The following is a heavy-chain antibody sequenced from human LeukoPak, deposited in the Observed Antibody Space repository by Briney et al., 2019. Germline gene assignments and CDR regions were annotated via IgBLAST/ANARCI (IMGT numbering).Heavy chain of an antibody. Sequence: SETLSLTCTVSGGSISSYYWSWIRQPPGKGLEWSGYIYYSGSTNYNPSLKSRVTISVDTSKNQFSLKLSSVTAADTAVYYCARHGFGYSRYYFDYWGQGTLVTVSS. CDR1: GGSISSYY. CDR3: ARHGFGYSRYYFDY. V-gene: IGHV4-59*08. D-gene: IGHD6-13*01. CDR2: IYYSGST. J-gene: IGHJ4*02.